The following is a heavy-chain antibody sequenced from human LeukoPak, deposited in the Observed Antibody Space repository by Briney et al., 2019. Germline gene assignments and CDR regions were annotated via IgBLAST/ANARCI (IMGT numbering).Heavy chain of an antibody. D-gene: IGHD4-23*01. CDR2: IYSGGST. Sequence: LAGGSLRLSCAASGFTVSSNYMSWVRQAPGRGLEWVSVIYSGGSTYYADSVKGRFTISRDNSKNTLYLQMNNLRAEDTAVYYCARRAYGGKPPADYWGQGTLVTVSS. CDR1: GFTVSSNY. CDR3: ARRAYGGKPPADY. V-gene: IGHV3-66*02. J-gene: IGHJ4*02.